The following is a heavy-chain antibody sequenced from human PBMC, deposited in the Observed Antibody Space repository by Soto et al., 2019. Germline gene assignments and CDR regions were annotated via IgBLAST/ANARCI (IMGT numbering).Heavy chain of an antibody. CDR1: GFTFSTYE. CDR2: ITASGSIT. V-gene: IGHV3-48*03. J-gene: IGHJ4*02. D-gene: IGHD4-4*01. CDR3: ARGRCSTSNCRLDY. Sequence: GGSLRLSCVASGFTFSTYEMNWVRQAPGKGLEWVSYITASGSITYYAASVKGRFTTSRDNAKDSVYLEIDSLRPEDTAMYYCARGRCSTSNCRLDYWGQGALVTVSS.